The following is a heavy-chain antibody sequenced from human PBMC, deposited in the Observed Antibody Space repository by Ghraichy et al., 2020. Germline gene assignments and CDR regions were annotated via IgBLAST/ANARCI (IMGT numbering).Heavy chain of an antibody. D-gene: IGHD3-10*01. CDR1: GFTFSSYA. CDR3: AKDLGHDGSGSYHNWFDP. V-gene: IGHV3-23*01. Sequence: GGSLRLSCAASGFTFSSYAMSWVRQAPGKGLEWVSAISGSGGSTYYADSVKGRFTISRDNSKNTLYLQMNSLRAEDTAVYYCAKDLGHDGSGSYHNWFDPWGQGTLVTVSS. J-gene: IGHJ5*02. CDR2: ISGSGGST.